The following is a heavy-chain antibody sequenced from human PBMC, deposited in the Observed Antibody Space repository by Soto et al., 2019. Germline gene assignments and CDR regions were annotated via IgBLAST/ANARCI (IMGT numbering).Heavy chain of an antibody. Sequence: GGSLRLSCAASGFTFSSYAMSWVRQAPGKGLEWVSAISGSGGSTYYADSVKGRFTISRDNSNNTLYLQMNSLRAEDTAVYYCAKRGSGYYRYYYYYMDVWGKGTTVTVSS. J-gene: IGHJ6*03. D-gene: IGHD3-9*01. CDR2: ISGSGGST. CDR3: AKRGSGYYRYYYYYMDV. CDR1: GFTFSSYA. V-gene: IGHV3-23*01.